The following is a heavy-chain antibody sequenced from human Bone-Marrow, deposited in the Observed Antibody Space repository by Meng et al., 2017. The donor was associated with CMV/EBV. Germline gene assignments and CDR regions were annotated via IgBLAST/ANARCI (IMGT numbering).Heavy chain of an antibody. Sequence: SGYTFTGYLIHWVRQAPGQGLEWLGWINPTSGDTDYAQKFQGRITLTRDTSISTAYMELSGLTSDDTAVYYCARAILKYYFDNTSRGGWGQGTLVTVSS. V-gene: IGHV1-2*02. CDR3: ARAILKYYFDNTSRGG. CDR1: GYTFTGYL. CDR2: INPTSGDT. D-gene: IGHD3-22*01. J-gene: IGHJ4*02.